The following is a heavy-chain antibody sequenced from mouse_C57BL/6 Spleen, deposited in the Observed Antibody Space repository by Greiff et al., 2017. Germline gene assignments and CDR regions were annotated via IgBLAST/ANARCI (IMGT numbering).Heavy chain of an antibody. V-gene: IGHV5-4*01. D-gene: IGHD2-3*01. Sequence: EVHLVESGGGLVKPGGSLKLSCAASGFTFSSHAMSWVRQTPEKRLEWVATISDGGSYTYYPDNVKGRFTISRDNAKNNLYLQMSHLKSEDTAMYYCARDSLYDGYQPSYFDYWGQGTTLTVSS. CDR2: ISDGGSYT. J-gene: IGHJ2*01. CDR1: GFTFSSHA. CDR3: ARDSLYDGYQPSYFDY.